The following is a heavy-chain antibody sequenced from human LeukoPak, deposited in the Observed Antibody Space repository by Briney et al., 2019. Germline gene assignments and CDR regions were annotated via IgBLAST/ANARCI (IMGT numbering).Heavy chain of an antibody. CDR1: GGSFSGYY. CDR2: MNHSGRS. Sequence: SETLSLTCAVYGGSFSGYYWSWIRQPPGKGLEWIGEMNHSGRSNYNPSLKSRVTISVDTSKNQSSLKLSSVPAADTAVYYCARGRVVVAADRHYYYYYGMDVRGQGTTVTVSS. J-gene: IGHJ6*02. D-gene: IGHD2-15*01. CDR3: ARGRVVVAADRHYYYYYGMDV. V-gene: IGHV4-34*01.